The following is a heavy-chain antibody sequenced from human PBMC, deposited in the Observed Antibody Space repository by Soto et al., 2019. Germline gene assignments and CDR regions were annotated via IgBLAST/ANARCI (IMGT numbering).Heavy chain of an antibody. V-gene: IGHV3-30-3*01. CDR1: GFTFSSYA. CDR2: ISYDGSNK. Sequence: QVQLVESGGGVVQPGRSLRLSCAASGFTFSSYAMHWVRQAPGKGLEWVAVISYDGSNKYYADSVKGRFTISRDNSKNTLYLPMNSLRAEDTAGYYCARDAVAGHWGQGTLVTVSS. D-gene: IGHD6-19*01. CDR3: ARDAVAGH. J-gene: IGHJ4*02.